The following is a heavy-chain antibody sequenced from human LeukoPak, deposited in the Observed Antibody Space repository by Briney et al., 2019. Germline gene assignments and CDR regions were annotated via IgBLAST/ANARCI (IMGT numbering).Heavy chain of an antibody. J-gene: IGHJ4*02. CDR2: IFYSGST. CDR3: ARRTGDFSYYFDL. V-gene: IGHV4-39*01. Sequence: SETLSLTCSVSGGSITSRTYWWSWIRQPPGKGLEWIGGIFYSGSTYAKSSLKSRLTMSVDTFKNEFSLKLKSVTSADTALYFCARRTGDFSYYFDLWGPGTLVTVSS. CDR1: GGSITSRTYW. D-gene: IGHD2-21*01.